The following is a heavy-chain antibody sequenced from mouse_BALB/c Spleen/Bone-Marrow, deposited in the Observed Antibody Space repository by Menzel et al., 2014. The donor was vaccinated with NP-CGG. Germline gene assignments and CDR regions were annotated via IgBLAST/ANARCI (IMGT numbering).Heavy chain of an antibody. CDR1: GYTFXSYW. D-gene: IGHD1-1*01. J-gene: IGHJ4*01. Sequence: VQLQQSGAELAKPGASVKMSCEASGYTFXSYWMHWVKQRPGQGLEWIGYINPSTGYTEYNQKFKDKATLTADKSSSTAYMQLSSLTSEDSAVYYCARQITTVDYAMDYWGQGTSVTVSS. CDR2: INPSTGYT. CDR3: ARQITTVDYAMDY. V-gene: IGHV1-7*01.